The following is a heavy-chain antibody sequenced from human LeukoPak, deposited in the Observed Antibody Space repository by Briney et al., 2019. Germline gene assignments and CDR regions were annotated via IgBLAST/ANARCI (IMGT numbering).Heavy chain of an antibody. CDR2: IYTSGGT. CDR1: GGSISSGSYY. J-gene: IGHJ4*02. Sequence: SQTLSLTCTVSGGSISSGSYYWSWIRQPAGKGLEWIGQIYTSGGTSYNPSLKSRVTISVDTSKNQFSLKLSSVTAADTAVYYCARDTGAAAFAFWGQGALVTVSS. D-gene: IGHD6-13*01. CDR3: ARDTGAAAFAF. V-gene: IGHV4-61*09.